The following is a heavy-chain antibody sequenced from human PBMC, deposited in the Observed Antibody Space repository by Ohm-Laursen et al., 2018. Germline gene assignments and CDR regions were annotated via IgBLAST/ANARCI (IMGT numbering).Heavy chain of an antibody. D-gene: IGHD6-19*01. CDR1: GFIFSTNA. CDR2: ISGNSR. Sequence: SLRLSCTASGFIFSTNAMTWVRQAPGKGLEWVSAISGNSRFYADSVKGRFTISRDDSKNTVSLQIDILRAEDTAVYYCAGWGGGIAMAGLDFWGQGTLVTVSS. CDR3: AGWGGGIAMAGLDF. J-gene: IGHJ4*02. V-gene: IGHV3-23*01.